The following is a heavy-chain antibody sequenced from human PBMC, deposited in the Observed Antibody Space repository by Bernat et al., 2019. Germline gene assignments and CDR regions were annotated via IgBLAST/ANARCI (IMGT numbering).Heavy chain of an antibody. CDR1: GYTFTSYG. D-gene: IGHD3-22*01. CDR2: ISAYNGNT. J-gene: IGHJ5*02. Sequence: QVQLVQSGAEVKKPGASVKVSCKASGYTFTSYGISWVRQAPGQGLAWMGWISAYNGNTNYAQKLQGRVTMTTDTSTSTAYMELRSLRSDDTAVYYCARDLNRYYYDSSGYYRHTSNWFDPWGQGTLVTVSS. CDR3: ARDLNRYYYDSSGYYRHTSNWFDP. V-gene: IGHV1-18*01.